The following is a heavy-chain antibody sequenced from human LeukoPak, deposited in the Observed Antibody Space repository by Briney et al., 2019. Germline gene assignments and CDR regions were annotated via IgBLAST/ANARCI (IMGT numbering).Heavy chain of an antibody. D-gene: IGHD2-21*01. Sequence: SETLSLTCTVSGASISSYCWSWIRQPPGKGLEWIGYICYSGSTNYNPSLRSRVTISVDTSKNQFSLRLTSVTAADTAVYYCARELWRESYGMDVWGPGTTVAVSS. V-gene: IGHV4-59*01. CDR2: ICYSGST. CDR3: ARELWRESYGMDV. J-gene: IGHJ6*02. CDR1: GASISSYC.